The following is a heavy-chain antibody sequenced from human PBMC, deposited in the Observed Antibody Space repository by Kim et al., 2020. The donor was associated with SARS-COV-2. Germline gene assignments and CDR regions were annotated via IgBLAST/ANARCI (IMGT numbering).Heavy chain of an antibody. D-gene: IGHD1-26*01. V-gene: IGHV4-39*01. CDR2: IYYSGSP. Sequence: SETLSLTCTVSGGSMSSSNYYWGWIRQPPGKGLEWIGSIYYSGSPLYSPSLKSRVSISIDTSKKQFSLTLSSVTATDTAIYYCARHIGDSSTNWFDPWGQGTLVTVSS. CDR3: ARHIGDSSTNWFDP. CDR1: GGSMSSSNYY. J-gene: IGHJ5*02.